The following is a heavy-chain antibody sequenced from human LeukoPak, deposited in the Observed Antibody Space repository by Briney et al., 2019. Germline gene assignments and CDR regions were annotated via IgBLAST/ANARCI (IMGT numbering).Heavy chain of an antibody. J-gene: IGHJ6*03. V-gene: IGHV1-18*01. CDR2: ISAYNGNT. CDR3: ARVSFFDSSGYSKLTHYYYYYYMDV. CDR1: GYTFTSYG. D-gene: IGHD3-22*01. Sequence: GASVKVSCKASGYTFTSYGISWVRQAPGQGLEWMGWISAYNGNTNYAQKLQGRVTMTTDTSTSTAYMELRSLRSDDTAVYYCARVSFFDSSGYSKLTHYYYYYYMDVWGKGTTVTISS.